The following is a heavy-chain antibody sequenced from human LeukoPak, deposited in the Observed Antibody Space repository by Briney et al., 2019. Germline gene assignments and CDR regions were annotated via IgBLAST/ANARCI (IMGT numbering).Heavy chain of an antibody. CDR3: ARDSFIAAARWFDY. V-gene: IGHV4-59*12. CDR2: IYYSGST. J-gene: IGHJ4*02. D-gene: IGHD6-13*01. CDR1: GGSISSYY. Sequence: SETLSLTCTVSGGSISSYYWSWIRQPPGKGLEWIGYIYYSGSTNYNPSLKSRVTISVDTSKNQFSLKLSSVTAADTAVYYCARDSFIAAARWFDYWGQGTLVTVSS.